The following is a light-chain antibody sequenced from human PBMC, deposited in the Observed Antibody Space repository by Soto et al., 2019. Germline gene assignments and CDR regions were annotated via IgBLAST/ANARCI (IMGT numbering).Light chain of an antibody. CDR2: GAS. J-gene: IGKJ5*01. CDR1: QSVSSSY. Sequence: EIVLTQSPGTLSLSPGERATLSCRASQSVSSSYLAWYQQKPGQAPRLLIYGASSRATGIPDRFSGSGSGTDFTLTISRLEPEDFAVYYCQQYDSSLTCGQGTRMEIK. V-gene: IGKV3-20*01. CDR3: QQYDSSLT.